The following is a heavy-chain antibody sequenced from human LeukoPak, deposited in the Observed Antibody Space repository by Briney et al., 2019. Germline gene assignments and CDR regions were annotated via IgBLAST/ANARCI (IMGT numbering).Heavy chain of an antibody. V-gene: IGHV3-23*01. CDR2: ISGSGGST. CDR1: GITVSSYA. D-gene: IGHD2-2*01. Sequence: GRSLRLPCAASGITVSSYAMSWVRQAPGKGLDWVSSISGSGGSTHYADSVKGRFTISRDNAKNTLYLQMDSLRGEDTAVYYCAKRTEYCSSTRCAFWYFDLWGRGTLVTVSS. J-gene: IGHJ2*01. CDR3: AKRTEYCSSTRCAFWYFDL.